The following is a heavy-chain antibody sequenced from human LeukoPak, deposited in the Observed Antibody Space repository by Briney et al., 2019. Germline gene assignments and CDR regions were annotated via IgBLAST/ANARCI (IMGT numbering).Heavy chain of an antibody. J-gene: IGHJ1*01. CDR3: ARSAADRSTSLHFQH. Sequence: GESLKISCKGSGFSFTSFWIGWVRQMPGKDLEWMGIIYPGDSDTRYSPSFQGQVTISADRSTSTAYLQWSRLKASDTAIYYCARSAADRSTSLHFQHWGQGTLVTVSS. V-gene: IGHV5-51*01. CDR1: GFSFTSFW. D-gene: IGHD2/OR15-2a*01. CDR2: IYPGDSDT.